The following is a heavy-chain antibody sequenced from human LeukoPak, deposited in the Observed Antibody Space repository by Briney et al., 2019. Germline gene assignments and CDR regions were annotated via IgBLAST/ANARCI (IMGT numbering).Heavy chain of an antibody. D-gene: IGHD7-27*01. CDR1: GFTFSTYW. V-gene: IGHV3-21*01. CDR3: ARSELGYNYHYMDV. Sequence: GGSLRLSCAASGFTFSTYWMHWVRQAPGKGLEWVSSISTNSSYIYYADSVKGRFTISRDNAKNSLYLQMNSLRAEDTAVYYCARSELGYNYHYMDVWGKGTTVTVSS. CDR2: ISTNSSYI. J-gene: IGHJ6*03.